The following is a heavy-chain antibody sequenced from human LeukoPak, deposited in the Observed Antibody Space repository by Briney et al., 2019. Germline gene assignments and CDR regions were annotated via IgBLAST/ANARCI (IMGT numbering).Heavy chain of an antibody. J-gene: IGHJ6*02. Sequence: ASVKVSCKASGYTFTSYYMHWVRQAPGQGLEWMGIINPSGGSTSYAQKFQGRVTMTRDTSTSTVYMELSSLRSEDTAVYYCARDPGTTIFGVPIRGYYYYGMDVWGQGTTVTVSS. V-gene: IGHV1-46*01. CDR1: GYTFTSYY. D-gene: IGHD3-3*01. CDR2: INPSGGST. CDR3: ARDPGTTIFGVPIRGYYYYGMDV.